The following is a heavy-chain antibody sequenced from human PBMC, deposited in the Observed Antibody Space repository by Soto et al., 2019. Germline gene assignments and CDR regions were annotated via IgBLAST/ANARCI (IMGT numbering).Heavy chain of an antibody. D-gene: IGHD3-10*01. CDR1: GYSFTSYW. V-gene: IGHV5-10-1*01. CDR2: IDPSDSYT. Sequence: KISCKGSGYSFTSYWINWVRQMPGKGLEWMGRIDPSDSYTNYSPSFQGHVTISADKSISTAYLQWSSLKASDTAMYYCARDSVLAHDPWGQGTLVTVSS. J-gene: IGHJ5*02. CDR3: ARDSVLAHDP.